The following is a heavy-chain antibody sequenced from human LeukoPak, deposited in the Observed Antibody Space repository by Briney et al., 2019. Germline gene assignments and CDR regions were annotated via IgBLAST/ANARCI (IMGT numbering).Heavy chain of an antibody. D-gene: IGHD3-22*01. CDR3: ARDYYDSSGYYYPRDDDAFDI. CDR2: IIPIFGIA. V-gene: IGHV1-69*04. J-gene: IGHJ3*02. Sequence: SVKVSCEASGGTFSSYAISWVRQAPGQGLEWMGRIIPIFGIANYAQKLQGRVTITADKSTSTAYMELSSLRSEDTAVYYCARDYYDSSGYYYPRDDDAFDIWGQGTMVTVSS. CDR1: GGTFSSYA.